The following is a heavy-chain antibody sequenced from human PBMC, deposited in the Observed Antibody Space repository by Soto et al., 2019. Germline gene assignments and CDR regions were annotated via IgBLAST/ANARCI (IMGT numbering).Heavy chain of an antibody. Sequence: EVQLAASGGGLVQPGGSLRLSCVASGFTVSSKYMSWVRQAPGEGLEWVSLLNRDGYTYYAYSVKGRFTISRADSKNTLNLQMNGLRAEETAVYYCTREDVHCSGGSCCGVRLDLGGKVTRVTVSS. CDR3: TREDVHCSGGSCCGVRLDL. V-gene: IGHV3-66*01. D-gene: IGHD2-15*01. J-gene: IGHJ6*04. CDR1: GFTVSSKY. CDR2: LNRDGYT.